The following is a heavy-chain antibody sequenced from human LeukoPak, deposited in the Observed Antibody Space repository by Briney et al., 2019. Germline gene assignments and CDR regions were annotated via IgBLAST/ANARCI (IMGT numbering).Heavy chain of an antibody. D-gene: IGHD4-17*01. V-gene: IGHV4-59*12. CDR3: AREDYGDSGGAFDI. CDR2: IYYSGST. CDR1: GGSISSYY. Sequence: SESLSLTCTVSGGSISSYYWSWIRQPPGKGLEWIGYIYYSGSTNYNPSLKSRVTISVDTSKNQFSLKLSPVTAADTAVYYCAREDYGDSGGAFDIWGQGTMVTVSS. J-gene: IGHJ3*02.